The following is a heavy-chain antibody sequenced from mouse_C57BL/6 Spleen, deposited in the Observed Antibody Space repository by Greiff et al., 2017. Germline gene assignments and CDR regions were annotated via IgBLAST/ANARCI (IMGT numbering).Heavy chain of an antibody. J-gene: IGHJ4*01. Sequence: DVHLVESEGGLVQPGSSMKLSCTASGFTFSDYYMAWVRQVPEKGLEWVANINYDGSSTYYLDSLKSRFIISRDNAKNILYLQMSSLKSEDTATYYCARAPSFYAMDYWGQGTSVTVSS. CDR3: ARAPSFYAMDY. CDR1: GFTFSDYY. CDR2: INYDGSST. V-gene: IGHV5-16*01.